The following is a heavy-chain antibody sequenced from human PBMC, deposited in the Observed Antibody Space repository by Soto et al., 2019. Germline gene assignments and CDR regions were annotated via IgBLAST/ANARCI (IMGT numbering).Heavy chain of an antibody. D-gene: IGHD6-13*01. J-gene: IGHJ4*02. CDR1: GGSISSSSYY. Sequence: SETLSLTCTVSGGSISSSSYYWGWIRQPPGKGLEWIGSIYYSGSTYYNPSLKSRVTISVDTSKNQFSLKLSSVTAADTAVYYCARRDYSIKFDYWGQGTLVT. CDR2: IYYSGST. CDR3: ARRDYSIKFDY. V-gene: IGHV4-39*01.